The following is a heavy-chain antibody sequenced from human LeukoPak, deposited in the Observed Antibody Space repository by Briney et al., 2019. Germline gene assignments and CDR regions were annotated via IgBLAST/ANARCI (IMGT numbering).Heavy chain of an antibody. CDR3: ARASVEHSIVAGDYFDS. J-gene: IGHJ4*02. V-gene: IGHV4-38-2*01. Sequence: PSETLSLTCAVSGYSINNVHYWAWIRQPPGKGLEWIGNISQSAIASYNPSLKSRVTISLDTSNNHFSLNLGSVTAADTAVYFCARASVEHSIVAGDYFDSWGQGTLVTVSS. CDR2: ISQSAIA. D-gene: IGHD2-15*01. CDR1: GYSINNVHY.